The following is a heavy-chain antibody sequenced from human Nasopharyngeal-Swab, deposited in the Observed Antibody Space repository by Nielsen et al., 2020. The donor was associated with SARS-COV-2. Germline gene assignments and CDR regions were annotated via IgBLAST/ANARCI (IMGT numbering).Heavy chain of an antibody. D-gene: IGHD2-2*01. Sequence: SETLSLTCSLNGVSFSGYHWGWIRQSPGKGLEWIGDITRSGNTNYTPALKSRVTMSVATYTDEFSLKLTSVTAADTAIYFCARVNNGGGIVPASYSFFMDVWGKGTSVTVSS. CDR3: ARVNNGGGIVPASYSFFMDV. V-gene: IGHV4-34*01. CDR1: GVSFSGYH. J-gene: IGHJ6*03. CDR2: ITRSGNT.